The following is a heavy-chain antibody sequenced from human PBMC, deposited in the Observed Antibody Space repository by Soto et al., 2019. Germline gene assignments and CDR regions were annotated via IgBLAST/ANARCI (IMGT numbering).Heavy chain of an antibody. CDR2: IKSDGTSP. J-gene: IGHJ6*03. Sequence: EMQLVESGGDLVQPGGSLRLSCATSGFTFSSYWLHWVRQAPGKGLVWVSRIKSDGTSPTYADSVKGRFTLSRDDAKNTLYLQMSGLRAEDTAVYYCPTAPKYYYMDVWGKGTTVTVSS. CDR1: GFTFSSYW. V-gene: IGHV3-74*01. CDR3: PTAPKYYYMDV.